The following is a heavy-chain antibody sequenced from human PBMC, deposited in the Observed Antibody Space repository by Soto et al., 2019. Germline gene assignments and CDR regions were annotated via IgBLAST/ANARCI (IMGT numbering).Heavy chain of an antibody. CDR2: ISYDGSNK. V-gene: IGHV3-30-3*01. D-gene: IGHD1-26*01. CDR3: ARDPSPPRIYSGSHLYAFDI. CDR1: GFTFRTYG. J-gene: IGHJ3*02. Sequence: GGSLRLSCAASGFTFRTYGMHWVRQAPGKGLEWVAVISYDGSNKYYADSVKGRFTISRDNSKNTLYLQMNSLRAEDTAVYNCARDPSPPRIYSGSHLYAFDIWGQGTMVTVSS.